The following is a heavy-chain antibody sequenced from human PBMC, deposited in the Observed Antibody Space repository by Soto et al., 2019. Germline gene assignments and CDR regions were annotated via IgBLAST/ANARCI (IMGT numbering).Heavy chain of an antibody. CDR1: GGSISSGDYY. V-gene: IGHV4-30-4*01. CDR2: IYYSGST. D-gene: IGHD2-15*01. Sequence: SETLSLTCAVSGGSISSGDYYWSWIRQPPGKGLEWIGYIYYSGSTYYNPSLKSRVTISVDTSKNQFSLKLSSVTAADTAVYYRARAADCSGGSCYFFLGYWGQGTLVTVSS. CDR3: ARAADCSGGSCYFFLGY. J-gene: IGHJ4*02.